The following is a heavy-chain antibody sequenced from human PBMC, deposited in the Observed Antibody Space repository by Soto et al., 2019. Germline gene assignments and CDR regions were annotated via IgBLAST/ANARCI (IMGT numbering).Heavy chain of an antibody. D-gene: IGHD4-17*01. CDR3: ARRLATTVSALGY. CDR2: ITSGGTT. Sequence: PGGSLRLSCAVSGFTFSNYAMSWVRQAPGKGLEWVSHITSGGTTYYADSVKGRFTISRDTSKNTVYLQMNSLRPEDTGVYFCARRLATTVSALGYWGQGALVTVSS. CDR1: GFTFSNYA. V-gene: IGHV3-23*01. J-gene: IGHJ4*02.